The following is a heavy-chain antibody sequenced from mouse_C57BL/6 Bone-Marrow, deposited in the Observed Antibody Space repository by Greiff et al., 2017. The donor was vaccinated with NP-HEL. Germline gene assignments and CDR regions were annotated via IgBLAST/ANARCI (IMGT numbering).Heavy chain of an antibody. V-gene: IGHV1-81*01. CDR2: INPGSGGT. D-gene: IGHD2-4*01. CDR3: ARGGIYYDYAWFAY. Sequence: VQLQQSGAELARPGASVKLSCKASGYTFTSYGISWVKQRTGQGLEWIGVINPGSGGTNYNEKFKGKATLTADKSSSTAYMQLSSLTSEDSAVYFCARGGIYYDYAWFAYWGQGTLVTVSA. J-gene: IGHJ3*01. CDR1: GYTFTSYG.